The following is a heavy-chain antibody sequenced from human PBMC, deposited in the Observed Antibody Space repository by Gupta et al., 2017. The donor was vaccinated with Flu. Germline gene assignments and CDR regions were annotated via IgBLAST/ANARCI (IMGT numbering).Heavy chain of an antibody. D-gene: IGHD2-2*01. CDR2: IASDGSHK. J-gene: IGHJ6*03. V-gene: IGHV3-30*18. Sequence: HGVRQAPGKGLEWVADIASDGSHKDYADSVRGRFTISRDNSKNTLSLERDSLRVEDTAVYYCAKDGPWTASCPYYCYYMDVWGKGTTVTVSS. CDR3: AKDGPWTASCPYYCYYMDV.